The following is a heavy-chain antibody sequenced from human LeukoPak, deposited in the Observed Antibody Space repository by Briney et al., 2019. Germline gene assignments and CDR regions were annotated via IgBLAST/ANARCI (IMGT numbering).Heavy chain of an antibody. J-gene: IGHJ4*02. Sequence: GGSLRLSCAASGFTFSSYAMLWVRQAPGKGLEWVAVISYDGSNKYYADSVKGRFTISRDNSKNTLYLQMNSLRAEDTAVYYCARDRSYSGYDFDYWGQGTLVTVSS. D-gene: IGHD5-12*01. V-gene: IGHV3-30-3*01. CDR1: GFTFSSYA. CDR3: ARDRSYSGYDFDY. CDR2: ISYDGSNK.